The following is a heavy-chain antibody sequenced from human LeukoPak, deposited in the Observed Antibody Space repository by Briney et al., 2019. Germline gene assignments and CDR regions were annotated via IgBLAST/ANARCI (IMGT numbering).Heavy chain of an antibody. D-gene: IGHD5-18*01. CDR3: ARVSHGADYFDYYYYMDV. CDR1: GGSISSGDYY. CDR2: INHSGST. Sequence: PSETLSLTCTVSGGSISSGDYYWVWIRQPPGKGLEWIGEINHSGSTNYNPPLKSRVTISVDTSKNQFSLKLISVTAADTAVYYCARVSHGADYFDYYYYMDVWGKGTTVTVSS. J-gene: IGHJ6*03. V-gene: IGHV4-39*07.